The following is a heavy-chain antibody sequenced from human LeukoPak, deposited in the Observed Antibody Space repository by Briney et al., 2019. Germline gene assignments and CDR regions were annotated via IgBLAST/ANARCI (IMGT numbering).Heavy chain of an antibody. J-gene: IGHJ5*02. CDR1: GFTFSSYW. D-gene: IGHD2-2*02. CDR2: IKQDGSEN. CDR3: ARDCSSTSCYRGGFDP. V-gene: IGHV3-7*01. Sequence: GGSLRLSCAASGFTFSSYWMSWVRQAPGKGLEWVASIKQDGSENYYVDSVKGRFTISRANAKNSLYLQMNSLRAEDTAVYYCARDCSSTSCYRGGFDPWGQGTLVTVSS.